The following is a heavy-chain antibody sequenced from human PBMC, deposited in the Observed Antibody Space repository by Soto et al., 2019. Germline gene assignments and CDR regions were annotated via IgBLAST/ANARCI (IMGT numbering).Heavy chain of an antibody. Sequence: SETLSRTCDLSGDSVSSSSAAWNWIRQSPSRGLEWLGRTYYRSKWIHEYTVSMESRITINPDTSKNQFSLHIYSVTPEDTAVYYCAGVVWFRGMDVWGQGTPVTVSS. V-gene: IGHV6-1*01. CDR3: AGVVWFRGMDV. D-gene: IGHD3-16*01. CDR2: TYYRSKWIH. J-gene: IGHJ6*02. CDR1: GDSVSSSSAA.